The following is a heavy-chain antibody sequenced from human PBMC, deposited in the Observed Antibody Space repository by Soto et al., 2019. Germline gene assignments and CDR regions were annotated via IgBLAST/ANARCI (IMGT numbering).Heavy chain of an antibody. CDR1: GFNFSSYG. Sequence: GGSLRLSCAASGFNFSSYGMHWVRQAPGKGLEWVAVIWYDGSNKYYADSVKGRFTISRDNSKNTLYLQMNSLRAEDTAVYYCARDQVVVTASDAFDIWGQGTMVTVSS. CDR2: IWYDGSNK. J-gene: IGHJ3*02. CDR3: ARDQVVVTASDAFDI. D-gene: IGHD2-15*01. V-gene: IGHV3-33*01.